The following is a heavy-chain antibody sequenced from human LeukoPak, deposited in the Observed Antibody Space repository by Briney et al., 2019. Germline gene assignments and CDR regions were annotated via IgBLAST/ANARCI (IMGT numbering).Heavy chain of an antibody. CDR2: ISPSGTDI. CDR3: AREGFSRGYYQYYYMDV. Sequence: GGSLRLSCAVSGFTFTDTYMTWLRQAPGRGLESLSYISPSGTDISYADSVKGRFTISRDNSKNTLYLQMNSLRAEDTAVYYCAREGFSRGYYQYYYMDVWGKGTTVTVSS. CDR1: GFTFTDTY. V-gene: IGHV3-11*04. D-gene: IGHD3-3*02. J-gene: IGHJ6*03.